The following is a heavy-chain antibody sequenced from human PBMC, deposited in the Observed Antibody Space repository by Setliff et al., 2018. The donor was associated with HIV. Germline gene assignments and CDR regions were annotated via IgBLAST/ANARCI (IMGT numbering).Heavy chain of an antibody. CDR2: IKKSSDGGKT. V-gene: IGHV3-15*01. CDR3: ATDNGPSYSMDI. J-gene: IGHJ6*02. Sequence: SGGSLRLSCVASGFTFNNAWMNWVRQAPGKGLEWLGRIKKSSDGGKTDDASPVKGRFTNSRDDSKNTLYLQMNSLKIEDTAVYFCATDNGPSYSMDIWGQGTTVTVSS. CDR1: GFTFNNAW. D-gene: IGHD2-21*01.